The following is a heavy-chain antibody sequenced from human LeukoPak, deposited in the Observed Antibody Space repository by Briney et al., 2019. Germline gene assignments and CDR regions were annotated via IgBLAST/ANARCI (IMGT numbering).Heavy chain of an antibody. CDR2: ISDDGSNK. CDR1: GFTFTNYA. V-gene: IGHV3-30-3*01. Sequence: GGSLRLSCAASGFTFTNYAVHWVRQAPGKGLEWVALISDDGSNKYYTNSVKGRFTISRDNSKNTLYLQMNSLRAEDTAVYYCATRTSGAFDFWGQGTMVIVS. CDR3: ATRTSGAFDF. J-gene: IGHJ3*01.